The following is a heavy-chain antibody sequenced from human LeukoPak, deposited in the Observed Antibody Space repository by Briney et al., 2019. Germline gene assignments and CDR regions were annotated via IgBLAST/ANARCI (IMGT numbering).Heavy chain of an antibody. Sequence: PGGPLRLSCAASGFTFSSHAMSWVRQAPGKGLEWVSAISGSGGSTYYADSVKGRFTISRDNSKNTLYLQMNSLRAEDTAVYYCAKVPILTGYYSFDYWGQGTLVTVSS. CDR1: GFTFSSHA. CDR2: ISGSGGST. J-gene: IGHJ4*02. D-gene: IGHD3-9*01. V-gene: IGHV3-23*01. CDR3: AKVPILTGYYSFDY.